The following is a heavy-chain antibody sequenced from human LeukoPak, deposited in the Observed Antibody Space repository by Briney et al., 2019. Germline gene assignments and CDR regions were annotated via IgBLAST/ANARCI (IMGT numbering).Heavy chain of an antibody. CDR2: IYYSGST. CDR3: AKQNWLYDAFDI. Sequence: SETLSLTCTVSGGSISSGDYYWSWIRQPPGKGLEWIGYIYYSGSTYYNPSLKSRVTMSVDTSKNQFSLKLSSVTAADTAVYYCAKQNWLYDAFDIWGQGTMVTVPS. D-gene: IGHD1-1*01. J-gene: IGHJ3*02. CDR1: GGSISSGDYY. V-gene: IGHV4-30-4*01.